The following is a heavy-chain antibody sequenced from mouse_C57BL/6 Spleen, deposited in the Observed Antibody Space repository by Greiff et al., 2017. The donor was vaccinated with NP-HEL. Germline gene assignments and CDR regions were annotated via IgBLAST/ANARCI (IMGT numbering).Heavy chain of an antibody. J-gene: IGHJ3*01. CDR2: INPGSGGT. CDR1: GYAFTNYL. V-gene: IGHV1-54*01. Sequence: VQLQESGAELVRPGPSVKVSCKASGYAFTNYLIEWVKQRPGQGLEWIGVINPGSGGTNYNEKFKGKATLTADKSSSTAYMQLSSLTSEDSAVYFCARDPFAYWGQGTLVTVSA. CDR3: ARDPFAY.